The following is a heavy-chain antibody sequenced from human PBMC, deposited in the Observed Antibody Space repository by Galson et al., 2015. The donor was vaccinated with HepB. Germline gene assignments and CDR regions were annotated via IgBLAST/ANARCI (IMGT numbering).Heavy chain of an antibody. J-gene: IGHJ6*02. V-gene: IGHV4-39*02. CDR2: MYYGGST. D-gene: IGHD6-19*01. Sequence: ETLSLTCTVSGGSISSSSYYWGWIRQPPGKGLEWIGNMYYGGSTYYNPSLKSRVIISVDTSKNHFSLKLTSVTAADTAVYYCARGRDGRYRSGPRDGMDVWGPGTTVTVSS. CDR3: ARGRDGRYRSGPRDGMDV. CDR1: GGSISSSSYY.